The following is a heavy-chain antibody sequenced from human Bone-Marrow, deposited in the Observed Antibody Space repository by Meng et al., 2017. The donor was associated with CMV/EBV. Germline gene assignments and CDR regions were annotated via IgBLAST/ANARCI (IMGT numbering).Heavy chain of an antibody. Sequence: GGSLRLSCAASGFTFSSYGMHWVRQAPGKGLEWVAFIRYDGSNKYYADSVKGRFTISRDNSKNTLYLQMNSLRAEDTAVYYCAKRNMVRGDPYFDYWGQGTRVTGSS. D-gene: IGHD3-10*01. CDR1: GFTFSSYG. J-gene: IGHJ4*02. CDR2: IRYDGSNK. V-gene: IGHV3-30*02. CDR3: AKRNMVRGDPYFDY.